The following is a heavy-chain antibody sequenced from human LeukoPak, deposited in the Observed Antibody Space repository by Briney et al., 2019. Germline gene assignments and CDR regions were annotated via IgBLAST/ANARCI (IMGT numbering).Heavy chain of an antibody. CDR1: GGSLSGHL. D-gene: IGHD3-22*01. CDR2: VSYTGRT. J-gene: IGHJ3*01. CDR3: ARLLDNDISGGPDTFDV. Sequence: PLETLSFTHSLSGGSLSGHLWSWIRQPPGKRLEWIGYVSYTGRTKYNPSLQSRVPISIDTFKSQFSLKLSSLTSADTAVYSCARLLDNDISGGPDTFDVCGQGTPVIVSS. V-gene: IGHV4-59*11.